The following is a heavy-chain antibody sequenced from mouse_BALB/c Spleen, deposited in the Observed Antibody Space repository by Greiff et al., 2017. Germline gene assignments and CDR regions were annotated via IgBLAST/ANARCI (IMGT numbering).Heavy chain of an antibody. Sequence: VQLKESGPQLVRPGASVKISCKASGYSFTSYWMHWVKQRPGQGLEWIGMIDPSDSETRLNQKFKDKATLTVDKSSSTAYMQLSSPTSEDSAVYYCARSRVVWFAYWGQGTLVTVSA. J-gene: IGHJ3*01. CDR3: ARSRVVWFAY. D-gene: IGHD1-1*01. CDR2: IDPSDSET. CDR1: GYSFTSYW. V-gene: IGHV1S126*01.